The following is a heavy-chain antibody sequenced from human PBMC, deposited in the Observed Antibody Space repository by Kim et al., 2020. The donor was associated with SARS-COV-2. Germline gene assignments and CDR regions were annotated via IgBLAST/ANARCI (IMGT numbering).Heavy chain of an antibody. J-gene: IGHJ3*02. Sequence: GGSLRLSCAASGFTVSSNYMSWVRQAPGKGLEWVSVIYSGGSTYYADSVKGRFTISRDNSKNTLYLQMNSLRAEDTAVYYCARDRKDYGDYEAFDIWGQGTMVTVSS. CDR3: ARDRKDYGDYEAFDI. V-gene: IGHV3-53*01. D-gene: IGHD4-17*01. CDR1: GFTVSSNY. CDR2: IYSGGST.